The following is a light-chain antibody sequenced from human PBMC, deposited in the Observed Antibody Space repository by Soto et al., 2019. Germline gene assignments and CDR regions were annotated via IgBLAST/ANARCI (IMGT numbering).Light chain of an antibody. CDR2: AAS. Sequence: DIQMTQSPSSVSASVGDRVTITCRASQGISSWLAWYQQKPGNAPTLLIYAASSLQSGVPSRFSGSGSGTDFTITISSLQPADFAPYYCHPATSFPQPFGGGTKVEIK. CDR3: HPATSFPQP. CDR1: QGISSW. V-gene: IGKV1-12*01. J-gene: IGKJ4*01.